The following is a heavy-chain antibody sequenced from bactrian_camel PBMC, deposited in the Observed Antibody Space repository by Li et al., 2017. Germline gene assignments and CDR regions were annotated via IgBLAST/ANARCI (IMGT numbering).Heavy chain of an antibody. J-gene: IGHJ4*01. CDR2: IVNDGST. Sequence: HVQLVESGGRLVQPGGSLTLSCTASGDNEEGYSMAWFRQVPGKKREGVAAIVNDGSTTYADSVKGRFTISRDNGKNTVYLQMNSLKPEDSAVYYCVRGGPWYDSHGWTYWGQGTQVTVS. CDR3: VRGGPWYDSHGWTY. CDR1: GDNEEGYS. D-gene: IGHD6*01. V-gene: IGHV3S53*01.